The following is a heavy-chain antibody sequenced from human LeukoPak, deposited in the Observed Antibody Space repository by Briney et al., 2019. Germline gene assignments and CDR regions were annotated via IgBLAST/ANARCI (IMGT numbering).Heavy chain of an antibody. J-gene: IGHJ4*02. Sequence: ASVKVSCKASGYTFTGYYMYWVRQAPGQGLEWMGCLNPNTGGTSYAQKFQARVTMTRDTSISTAYMELSGLRSDDTAVYYCARRYDFWSGYPTAFDYWGQGTLVTVSS. CDR2: LNPNTGGT. D-gene: IGHD3-3*01. CDR1: GYTFTGYY. CDR3: ARRYDFWSGYPTAFDY. V-gene: IGHV1-2*02.